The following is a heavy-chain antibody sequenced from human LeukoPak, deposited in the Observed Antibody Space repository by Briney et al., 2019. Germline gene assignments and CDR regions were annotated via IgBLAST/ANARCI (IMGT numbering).Heavy chain of an antibody. D-gene: IGHD3-10*01. CDR3: ARDYMVRGVLNWFDP. CDR2: ISAYNGNT. V-gene: IGHV1-18*01. Sequence: ASVKVSCKASGYTFTSYGISWVRQAPGQGLEWMGWISAYNGNTNYAQKLQGRVTMTTDTSTSTAYMELRSLRSEDTAVYYCARDYMVRGVLNWFDPWGQGTLVTVSS. J-gene: IGHJ5*02. CDR1: GYTFTSYG.